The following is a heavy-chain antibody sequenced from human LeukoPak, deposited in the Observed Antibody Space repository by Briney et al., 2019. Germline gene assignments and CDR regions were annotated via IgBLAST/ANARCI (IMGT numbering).Heavy chain of an antibody. CDR1: GCTFSSYA. J-gene: IGHJ4*02. D-gene: IGHD2-2*01. V-gene: IGHV1-69*13. CDR2: IIPIFGTA. Sequence: GASVKVSCKASGCTFSSYAISWVRQAPGQGLEWMGGIIPIFGTANYAQRFQGRVTITADESTSTAYMELSSLRSEDTAVYYCARGFYQLGYFDYWGQGTLVTVSS. CDR3: ARGFYQLGYFDY.